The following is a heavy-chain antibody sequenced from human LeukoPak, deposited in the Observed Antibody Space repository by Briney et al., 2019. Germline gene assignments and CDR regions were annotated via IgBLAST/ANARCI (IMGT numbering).Heavy chain of an antibody. D-gene: IGHD6-6*01. CDR2: ISGSGYYS. V-gene: IGHV3-23*01. CDR1: EFTFDNYA. J-gene: IGHJ4*02. Sequence: GGSLRLSCAASEFTFDNYAMSWVRQAPGKGLEWVSVISGSGYYSYYADSVKGRFTVSRDNSKTTLYLQMNSLRAEDTAVYYCARDGIAARRGGFDYWGQGTLVTVSS. CDR3: ARDGIAARRGGFDY.